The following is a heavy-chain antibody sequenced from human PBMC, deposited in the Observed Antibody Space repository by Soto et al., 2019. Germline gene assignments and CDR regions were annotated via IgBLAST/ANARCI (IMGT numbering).Heavy chain of an antibody. J-gene: IGHJ4*02. D-gene: IGHD2-15*01. CDR2: IYPGDSDT. V-gene: IGHV5-51*01. Sequence: PGESLKISCKGSGYSFTSYWIGWVRQMPGKGLEWMGIIYPGDSDTRYSPSFQGQVTISADKSISTAYLQWSSLKASDTAMYYCASPRHHCSGGSCYSGFDYWGQGTLVTVSS. CDR1: GYSFTSYW. CDR3: ASPRHHCSGGSCYSGFDY.